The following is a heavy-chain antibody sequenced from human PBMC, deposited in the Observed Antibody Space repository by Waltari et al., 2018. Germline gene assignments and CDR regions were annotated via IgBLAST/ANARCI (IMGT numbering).Heavy chain of an antibody. CDR3: ARTIANWYFEL. CDR1: GASLSSSCYY. V-gene: IGHV4-39*07. J-gene: IGHJ2*01. CDR2: IYYSGST. D-gene: IGHD3-3*01. Sequence: LQLQASGPGLVKPSETLSLPCTVSGASLSSSCYYWGWIRQPPGKGLEWIGSIYYSGSTYYNPSLKSRVTISVDTAKNQFSLKLSSGTAADTAVDYCARTIANWYFELWGRGTLVTVSS.